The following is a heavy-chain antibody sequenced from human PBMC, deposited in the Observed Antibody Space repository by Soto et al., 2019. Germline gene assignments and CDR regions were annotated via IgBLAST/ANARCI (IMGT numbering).Heavy chain of an antibody. V-gene: IGHV4-30-2*01. Sequence: QLQLQESGSGLVKPSQTLSLTCAVSGGSISSGGYSWSWIRQPPGKGLEWIGYIYHSGSTYYNPSLKSRVTISVDRSKNQFSLKLSSVTAADTVVYYCARAGDPYYDSSGTFDAFDIWGQGTMVTVSS. J-gene: IGHJ3*02. CDR3: ARAGDPYYDSSGTFDAFDI. D-gene: IGHD3-22*01. CDR1: GGSISSGGYS. CDR2: IYHSGST.